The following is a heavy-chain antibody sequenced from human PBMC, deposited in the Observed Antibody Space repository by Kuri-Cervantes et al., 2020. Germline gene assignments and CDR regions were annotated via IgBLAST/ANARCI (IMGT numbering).Heavy chain of an antibody. V-gene: IGHV1-46*01. CDR3: ARDDCDDSSGYYTYFDY. CDR1: GYPFTYYC. CDR2: VNPSGGST. Sequence: ASVKVSCKASGYPFTYYCLHWVRQAPGQGLEWMGIVNPSGGSTSYSQNFQGRVTMTRDTSTSTVYMELSSLKSEDTAVYYCARDDCDDSSGYYTYFDYWGQGTLVTVSS. J-gene: IGHJ4*02. D-gene: IGHD3-22*01.